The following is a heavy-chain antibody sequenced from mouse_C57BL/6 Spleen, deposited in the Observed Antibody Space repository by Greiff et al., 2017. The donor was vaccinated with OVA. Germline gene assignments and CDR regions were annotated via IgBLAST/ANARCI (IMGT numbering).Heavy chain of an antibody. Sequence: EVQLQESGGGLVKPGGSLKLSCAASGFTFSDSGMHWVRQAPEKGLEWVAYISSGSSTIYYADTVKGRFTISRDNAKNTLFLQMTSLRSEDTAMYYCASDYGRDYAMDYWGQGTSVTVSS. V-gene: IGHV5-17*01. CDR3: ASDYGRDYAMDY. J-gene: IGHJ4*01. CDR1: GFTFSDSG. CDR2: ISSGSSTI. D-gene: IGHD2-1*01.